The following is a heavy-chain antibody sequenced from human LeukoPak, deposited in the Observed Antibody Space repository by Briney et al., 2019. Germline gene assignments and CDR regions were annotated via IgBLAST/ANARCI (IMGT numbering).Heavy chain of an antibody. D-gene: IGHD4-11*01. CDR3: AKGGMTTVTTLDY. V-gene: IGHV3-33*03. Sequence: PGGSLRLSCAASGFTFSSYGMHWVRQAPGKGLEWVAVIWYDGSNKYYADSVKGRFTISRDNAKNSLYLQMNSLRAEDTALYYCAKGGMTTVTTLDYWGQGTLVTVSS. CDR1: GFTFSSYG. CDR2: IWYDGSNK. J-gene: IGHJ4*02.